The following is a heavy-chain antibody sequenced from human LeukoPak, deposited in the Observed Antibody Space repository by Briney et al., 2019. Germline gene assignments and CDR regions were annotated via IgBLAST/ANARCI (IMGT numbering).Heavy chain of an antibody. D-gene: IGHD6-19*01. CDR2: ISHSGST. J-gene: IGHJ4*02. V-gene: IGHV4-38-2*02. CDR3: ARGGLDYFDS. CDR1: GYSISSGYY. Sequence: PSETLSLTCPVSGYSISSGYYWGWIRQPPGKGLEWIATISHSGSTYYNPSLKSQVTISVDTSKNQFSLQLSSVTAADTAVYYCARGGLDYFDSWGQGTLVTVSS.